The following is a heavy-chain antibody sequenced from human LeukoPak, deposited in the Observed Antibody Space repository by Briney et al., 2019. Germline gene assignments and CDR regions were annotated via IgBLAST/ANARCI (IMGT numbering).Heavy chain of an antibody. J-gene: IGHJ4*01. Sequence: QPGGSLRLSCAASGFTFSNFAMSWVRQAPGKGLEWVSTISGSGDSTYYADSVKGQFTISRDNSKNTLYLRMNSLRAEDTAVYYCANYHDSSGYYSGGYWGHGTLVTVSS. CDR2: ISGSGDST. CDR1: GFTFSNFA. CDR3: ANYHDSSGYYSGGY. D-gene: IGHD3-22*01. V-gene: IGHV3-23*01.